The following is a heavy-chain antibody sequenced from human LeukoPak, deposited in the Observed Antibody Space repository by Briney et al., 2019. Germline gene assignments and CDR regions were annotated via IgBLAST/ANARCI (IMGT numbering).Heavy chain of an antibody. Sequence: SETLSLTCTVSGGSISSYYGSWIRQSPGQGLEWVGNIFYTGSTDSNPSLKSRGTISVEASKNHYPLQPNSVTASDTAMYYSARRGPGRVDYWGLGTLVTVSS. D-gene: IGHD2-15*01. J-gene: IGHJ4*02. V-gene: IGHV4-59*08. CDR2: IFYTGST. CDR3: ARRGPGRVDY. CDR1: GGSISSYY.